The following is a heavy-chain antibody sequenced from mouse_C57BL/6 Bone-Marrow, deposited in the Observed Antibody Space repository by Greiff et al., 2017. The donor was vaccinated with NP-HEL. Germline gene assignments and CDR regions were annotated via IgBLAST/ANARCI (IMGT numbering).Heavy chain of an antibody. CDR3: ARGESCGAFYDN. V-gene: IGHV1-82*01. CDR2: IHPGDSVT. Sequence: QVHVKQSGPELVKPGASVKISCKASGYTFSTSWMNWMKQRPGKGLEWIGRIHPGDSVTNYSGNFEGQASLTADKSSNSAYMQLSSLTSEDSAVYYWARGESCGAFYDNWGQGTALTVTA. D-gene: IGHD6-1*01. CDR1: GYTFSTSW. J-gene: IGHJ2*01.